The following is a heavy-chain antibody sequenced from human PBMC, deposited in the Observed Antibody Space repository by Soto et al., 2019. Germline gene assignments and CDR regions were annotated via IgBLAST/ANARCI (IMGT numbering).Heavy chain of an antibody. CDR2: IYWDDDK. D-gene: IGHD3-10*01. Sequence: QITLKESGPTLVKPTQPLTLTCTFSGFSLSTSGVGVGWIRQPPGKAPEWLALIYWDDDKRYSPSLKSRLTITKDTSKNQVVLTMTYKDPVDTATYYCAHTQRTGGSGSHWGQGSLVTVSS. J-gene: IGHJ4*02. CDR1: GFSLSTSGVG. CDR3: AHTQRTGGSGSH. V-gene: IGHV2-5*02.